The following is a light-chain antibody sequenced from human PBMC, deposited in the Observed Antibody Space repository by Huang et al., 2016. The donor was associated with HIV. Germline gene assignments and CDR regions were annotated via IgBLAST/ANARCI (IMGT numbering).Light chain of an antibody. CDR1: QGISSY. V-gene: IGKV1-9*01. CDR3: QHLNSFPIIT. Sequence: IQLTQSPSSLSASVGDRVTITCRASQGISSYLAWYQQKPGKAPKLLIFAASTLQSGVPSRFSGSGSGTDFTLTISSLQPEDFATYYCQHLNSFPIITFGQGTRLEIK. J-gene: IGKJ5*01. CDR2: AAS.